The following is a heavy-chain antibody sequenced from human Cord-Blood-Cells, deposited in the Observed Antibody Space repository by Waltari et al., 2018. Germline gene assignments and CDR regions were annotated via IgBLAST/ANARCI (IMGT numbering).Heavy chain of an antibody. Sequence: QVQLQQWGAGLLKPSEPLSLTCAVYGWSFSGYYWSWIRQPPGKGLEWIGEINHSGSTNYNPSLKSRVTISVDTSKNQFSLKLSSVTAADTAVYYCARPGYSNYYFDYWGQGTLVTVSS. CDR1: GWSFSGYY. J-gene: IGHJ4*02. CDR2: INHSGST. CDR3: ARPGYSNYYFDY. V-gene: IGHV4-34*01. D-gene: IGHD4-4*01.